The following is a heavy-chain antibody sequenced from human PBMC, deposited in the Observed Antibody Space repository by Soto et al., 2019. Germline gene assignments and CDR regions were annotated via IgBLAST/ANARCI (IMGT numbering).Heavy chain of an antibody. D-gene: IGHD2-15*01. CDR3: ARAAVFGVVVAATPFDY. V-gene: IGHV4-34*01. Sequence: SVTLSLTCAVYGGSFSGYYWSWIRQPPGKGLEWIGEINHSGSTNYNPSLKSRVTISVDTSKNQFSLKLSSVTAADTAVYYCARAAVFGVVVAATPFDYWGQGTLVTVSS. CDR2: INHSGST. J-gene: IGHJ4*02. CDR1: GGSFSGYY.